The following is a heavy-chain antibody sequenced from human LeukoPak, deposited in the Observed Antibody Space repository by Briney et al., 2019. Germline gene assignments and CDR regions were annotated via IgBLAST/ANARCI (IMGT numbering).Heavy chain of an antibody. Sequence: GASVKVSCKASGGTFSSYAISWVRQAPGQGLEWMGWISAYNGNTNYAQKLQGRVTMTTDTSTSTAYMELRSLRSDDTAVYYCARGRLLWFGELGSWFDPWGQGTLVTVSS. CDR2: ISAYNGNT. CDR1: GGTFSSYA. J-gene: IGHJ5*02. CDR3: ARGRLLWFGELGSWFDP. D-gene: IGHD3-10*01. V-gene: IGHV1-18*01.